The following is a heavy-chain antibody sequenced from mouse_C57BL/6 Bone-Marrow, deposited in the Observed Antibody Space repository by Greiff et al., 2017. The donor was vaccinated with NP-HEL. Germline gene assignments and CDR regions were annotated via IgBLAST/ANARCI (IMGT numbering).Heavy chain of an antibody. V-gene: IGHV1-55*01. CDR3: ARGEYYGNYGGTGFAY. CDR2: IYPGSGST. J-gene: IGHJ3*01. Sequence: VQLQQPGAELVKPGASVKMSCKASGYTFTSYWITWVKQRPGQGLEWIGDIYPGSGSTNYNEKFKSKATLTVDTSSSTAYMQLSSLTSEDSAVYYCARGEYYGNYGGTGFAYWGQGTLVTVSA. CDR1: GYTFTSYW. D-gene: IGHD2-1*01.